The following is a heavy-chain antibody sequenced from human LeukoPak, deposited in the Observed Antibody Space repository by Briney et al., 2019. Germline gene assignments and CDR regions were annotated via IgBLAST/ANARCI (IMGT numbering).Heavy chain of an antibody. Sequence: PSQTLSLTCTVSGGSISSGGYYWSWIRQHPGKGLESIGYIYYSGSTYYNPYLKSRVTISVDTSKNQFSLKLSSVTAADTAVYYCARETTDYGGNSVDYWGQGTLVTVSS. V-gene: IGHV4-31*03. CDR3: ARETTDYGGNSVDY. J-gene: IGHJ4*02. CDR2: IYYSGST. D-gene: IGHD4-23*01. CDR1: GGSISSGGYY.